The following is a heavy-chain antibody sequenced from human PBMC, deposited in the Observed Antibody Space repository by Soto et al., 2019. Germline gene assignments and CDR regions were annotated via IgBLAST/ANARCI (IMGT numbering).Heavy chain of an antibody. CDR3: ARVGDCTNGVCYSHXFDY. CDR2: IIPIFGTA. Sequence: SVKVSFKASGGTFSSYAISWVRQAPGQGLEWMGGIIPIFGTANYAQKFQGRVTITADESTSTAYMELSSLRSEDTAVYYCARVGDCTNGVCYSHXFDYWGQGPLVTVSS. J-gene: IGHJ4*02. V-gene: IGHV1-69*13. D-gene: IGHD2-8*01. CDR1: GGTFSSYA.